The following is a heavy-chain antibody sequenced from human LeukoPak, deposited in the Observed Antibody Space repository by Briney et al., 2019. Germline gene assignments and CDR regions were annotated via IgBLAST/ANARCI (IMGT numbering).Heavy chain of an antibody. V-gene: IGHV5-51*01. D-gene: IGHD3-22*01. CDR1: GYSFTSYW. CDR2: IYPGDSDT. Sequence: GESLKISCKASGYSFTSYWIGWVRQMPGKGLEWMGIIYPGDSDTTYSPSFQGQVTISADKSISTASLRWSSLKASDTAMYYCARASTYYYDTSGYFFDYWGQGILVTVSS. CDR3: ARASTYYYDTSGYFFDY. J-gene: IGHJ4*02.